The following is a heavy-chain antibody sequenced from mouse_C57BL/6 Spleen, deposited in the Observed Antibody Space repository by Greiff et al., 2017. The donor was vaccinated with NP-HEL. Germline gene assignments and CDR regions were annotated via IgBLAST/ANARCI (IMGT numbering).Heavy chain of an antibody. D-gene: IGHD1-1*01. V-gene: IGHV1-19*01. CDR1: GYTFTDYY. CDR3: ASYYYGSAFAY. Sequence: EVQLQQSGPVLVKPGASVKMSCKASGYTFTDYYMNWVKQSHGKSLEWIGVINPYNGGTSYNQKFKGKATLTVDKSSSTAYMELNSLTSEDSAVYYCASYYYGSAFAYWGQGTLVTVSA. J-gene: IGHJ3*01. CDR2: INPYNGGT.